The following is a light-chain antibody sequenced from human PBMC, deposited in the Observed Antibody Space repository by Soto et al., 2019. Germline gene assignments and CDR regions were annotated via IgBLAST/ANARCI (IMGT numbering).Light chain of an antibody. CDR2: AAS. Sequence: QIDLSAHTLYQYIGKAATITLRASQTISSWLAWYQQKPGTAPKLLIYAASSLQGGVPSRISGTGSGTDFTLTINCRQPQDFATDWCKQTYSTPRTVSLGTKVDI. CDR3: KQTYSTPRT. V-gene: IGKV1-39*01. J-gene: IGKJ1*01. CDR1: QTISSW.